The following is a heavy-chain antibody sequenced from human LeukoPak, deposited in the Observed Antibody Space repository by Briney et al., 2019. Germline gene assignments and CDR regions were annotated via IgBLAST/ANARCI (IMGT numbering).Heavy chain of an antibody. V-gene: IGHV3-23*01. CDR2: ISGSGGVT. CDR1: EFTFSTSA. CDR3: AVPQWELLN. D-gene: IGHD1-26*01. Sequence: GGSLRLSCSASEFTFSTSAMTWVRQAPGKGQEWVSIISGSGGVTYYADSVKGRFTISRDNSKNTLYLQMNSLRAEDTAVYSCAVPQWELLNWGQGTLVTVSS. J-gene: IGHJ4*02.